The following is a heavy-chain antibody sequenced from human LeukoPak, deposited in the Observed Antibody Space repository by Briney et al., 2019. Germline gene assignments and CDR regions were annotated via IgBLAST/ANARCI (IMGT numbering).Heavy chain of an antibody. CDR1: GYTFSDYY. V-gene: IGHV1-2*02. D-gene: IGHD4-17*01. Sequence: ASVKVSCKASGYTFSDYYMHWVRQAPGQGLEWMGWINPNSGGTKYAQKFQGRVTMTRDTSISTAYMELSRLRSDDTAVYYCARLAVTTLDYWRQGTLVTVSS. J-gene: IGHJ4*02. CDR2: INPNSGGT. CDR3: ARLAVTTLDY.